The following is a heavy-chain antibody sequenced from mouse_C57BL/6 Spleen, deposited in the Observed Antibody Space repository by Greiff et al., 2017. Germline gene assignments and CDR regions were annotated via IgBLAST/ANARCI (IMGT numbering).Heavy chain of an antibody. V-gene: IGHV5-6*01. J-gene: IGHJ2*01. CDR3: ARHTTAYFDY. D-gene: IGHD1-2*01. CDR2: ISSGGSYS. CDR1: GFTFSSYG. Sequence: EVQLVESGGDLVKPGGSLKLSCAASGFTFSSYGMSWVRQTPDKRLEWVATISSGGSYSYYPDSVKGRFTISRDTAKSTLYLQMSSLKSEDTARYYCARHTTAYFDYWGQGTTLTVSS.